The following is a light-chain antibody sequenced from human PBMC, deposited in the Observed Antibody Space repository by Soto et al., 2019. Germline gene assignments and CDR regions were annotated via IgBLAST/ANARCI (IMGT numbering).Light chain of an antibody. J-gene: IGKJ1*01. Sequence: IVMTQSPATLSVSPGERATLSCRASQSVSSNLAWYPQKPGQAPRPLIYGASTRATGIPARFSGSGSGTEFTLTLSSLQSEDFAVYYCQQYNTWPPRTFGQGTKVEIK. CDR1: QSVSSN. CDR3: QQYNTWPPRT. CDR2: GAS. V-gene: IGKV3-15*01.